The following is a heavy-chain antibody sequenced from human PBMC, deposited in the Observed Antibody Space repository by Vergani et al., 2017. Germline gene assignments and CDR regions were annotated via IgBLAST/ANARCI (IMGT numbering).Heavy chain of an antibody. Sequence: QVQLVESGGGLVKPGGSLRLSCAASGFTFSDYYMSWIRQAPGKGLEWVSYISSSSSYTNYADSVKGRFTISRDNAKNSLYLQMNSLRAEATAVYYCARVCTNGVCPKNYYYGMDVWGQGTTVTVSS. J-gene: IGHJ6*02. CDR1: GFTFSDYY. D-gene: IGHD2-8*01. CDR2: ISSSSSYT. CDR3: ARVCTNGVCPKNYYYGMDV. V-gene: IGHV3-11*05.